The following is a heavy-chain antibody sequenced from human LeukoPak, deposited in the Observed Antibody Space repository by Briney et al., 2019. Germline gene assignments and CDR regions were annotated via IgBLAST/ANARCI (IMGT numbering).Heavy chain of an antibody. CDR1: GGSISSYY. Sequence: SETLSLTRTVSGGSISSYYWSWIRQPPGKGLEWIGYIYYSGSTNYNPSLKSRVTISVDTSKNQFSLKLSSVTAADTAVYYCASNYDFWSGSFYGMDVWGQGTTVTVSS. CDR3: ASNYDFWSGSFYGMDV. V-gene: IGHV4-59*08. CDR2: IYYSGST. D-gene: IGHD3-3*01. J-gene: IGHJ6*02.